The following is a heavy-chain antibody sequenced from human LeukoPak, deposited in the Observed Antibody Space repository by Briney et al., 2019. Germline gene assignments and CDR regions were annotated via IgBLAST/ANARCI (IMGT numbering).Heavy chain of an antibody. CDR3: ARHSEEYTSTSRFDP. V-gene: IGHV5-51*01. CDR1: GYSFATHW. D-gene: IGHD6-6*01. Sequence: GESLKISCKGSGYSFATHWIGWVRQMPGKGLEWMGIIYPGDSETRYSPSFQGQVTISADKFISTAYLQWRSLKASDTAMYYCARHSEEYTSTSRFDPWGQGTLVTVSS. J-gene: IGHJ5*02. CDR2: IYPGDSET.